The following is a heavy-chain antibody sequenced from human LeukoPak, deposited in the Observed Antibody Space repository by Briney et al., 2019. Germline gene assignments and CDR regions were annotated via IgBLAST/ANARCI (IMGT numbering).Heavy chain of an antibody. CDR2: IYYSGST. CDR1: GGSISSYY. J-gene: IGHJ4*02. V-gene: IGHV4-39*07. CDR3: ARDVPPDY. Sequence: PSETLSLTCTVSGGSISSYYWGWIRQPPGKGLEWIGSIYYSGSTYYNPSLKSRVTISVDTSKNQFSLKLSSVTAADTAVYNCARDVPPDYWGQGTLVTVSS.